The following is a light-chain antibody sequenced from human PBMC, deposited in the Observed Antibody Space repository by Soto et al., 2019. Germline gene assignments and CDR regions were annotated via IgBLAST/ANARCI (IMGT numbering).Light chain of an antibody. CDR3: QLRCNLQLT. CDR2: NAS. V-gene: IGKV3-11*01. J-gene: IGKJ5*01. Sequence: EIVLTQSPATLSLSTGESATLSCRACRSASSYLAWYQQKPGQAPRLLIYNASNRPTDIPARFSGRGSGTDFTSTISSLEPEYFAVYDSQLRCNLQLTFGQGTRLEI. CDR1: RSASSY.